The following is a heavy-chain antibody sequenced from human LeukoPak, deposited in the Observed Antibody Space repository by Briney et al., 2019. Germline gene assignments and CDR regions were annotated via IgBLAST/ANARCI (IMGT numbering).Heavy chain of an antibody. J-gene: IGHJ4*02. V-gene: IGHV3-33*01. CDR3: ARLSFSGSSGYYDLGDY. D-gene: IGHD3-22*01. CDR1: GFTFSSYG. Sequence: GRSLRLSCAASGFTFSSYGMHWVRQAPGKGLEWVAVIWYDGSNKYYADSVKGRFTISRDNSKNTLYLQMNSLRAEDTAVYYCARLSFSGSSGYYDLGDYWGQGTLVTVSS. CDR2: IWYDGSNK.